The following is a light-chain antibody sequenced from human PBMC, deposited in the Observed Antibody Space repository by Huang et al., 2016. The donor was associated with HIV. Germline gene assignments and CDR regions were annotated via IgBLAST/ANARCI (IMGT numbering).Light chain of an antibody. CDR1: QSVNRN. J-gene: IGKJ4*01. Sequence: EIVMTQSPATLSVSPGERANLSCRASQSVNRNLAWYQQKPGQAPRLLIYGASTRATGVPATFSGRGSGTKFTLTISSLQSEDFAVYYCQQYNNWPPLTFGGGTKVEIK. CDR3: QQYNNWPPLT. V-gene: IGKV3-15*01. CDR2: GAS.